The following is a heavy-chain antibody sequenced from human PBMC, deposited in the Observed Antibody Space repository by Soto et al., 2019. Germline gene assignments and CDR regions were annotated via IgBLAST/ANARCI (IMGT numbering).Heavy chain of an antibody. CDR1: GFTFEDHA. J-gene: IGHJ4*02. D-gene: IGHD6-19*01. V-gene: IGHV3-9*01. Sequence: GGSLRLSCAASGFTFEDHAMHWVRQVPGKGLEWVSGISWNSGSIDYADSVKGRFTISRDNGKKSLYLQMNSLRPEDTALYYCSKELSSSGWYGGAFHSWGQGTLVTVSS. CDR3: SKELSSSGWYGGAFHS. CDR2: ISWNSGSI.